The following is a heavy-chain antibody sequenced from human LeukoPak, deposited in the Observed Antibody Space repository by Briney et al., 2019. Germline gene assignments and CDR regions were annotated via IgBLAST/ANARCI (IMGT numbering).Heavy chain of an antibody. CDR3: ARDFLMSMVRGVIILGAFDY. V-gene: IGHV4-38-2*02. CDR2: IYHSGST. Sequence: PSETLSLTCTVSGYSISSGYYWGWIRPPPGKGLEWIGSIYHSGSTYYNPSLKSRVTISVDTSKNQFSLKLSSVTAADTAVYYCARDFLMSMVRGVIILGAFDYWGQGTLVTVSS. CDR1: GYSISSGYY. D-gene: IGHD3-10*01. J-gene: IGHJ4*02.